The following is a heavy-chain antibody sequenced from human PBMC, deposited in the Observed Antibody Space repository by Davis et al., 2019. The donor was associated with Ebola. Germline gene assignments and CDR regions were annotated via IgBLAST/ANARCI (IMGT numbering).Heavy chain of an antibody. CDR3: ARTTLLYSHIVSAFDI. J-gene: IGHJ3*02. Sequence: SETLSLTCAVYGGSFSSYYWSWIRQPPGKGLEWIGYIYYSGSTNYNPSLKSRVTISVDTSKNQFSLKLSSVTAADTAVYYCARTTLLYSHIVSAFDIWGQGTMVTVSS. V-gene: IGHV4-59*01. CDR1: GGSFSSYY. CDR2: IYYSGST. D-gene: IGHD2-8*01.